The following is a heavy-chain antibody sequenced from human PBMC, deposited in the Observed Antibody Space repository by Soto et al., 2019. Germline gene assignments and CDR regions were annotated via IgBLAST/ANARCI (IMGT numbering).Heavy chain of an antibody. Sequence: ASVKVSCKASGYTFTSYGISWVRQAPGQALEWMGWISAYNGNTNYAQKLQGRVTMTTDTSTSTAYMELRSLRSDDTAVYYCARDLVIVVVPAAMPPYYYYGMDVWGQGTTVTVSS. D-gene: IGHD2-2*03. CDR2: ISAYNGNT. V-gene: IGHV1-18*01. CDR3: ARDLVIVVVPAAMPPYYYYGMDV. J-gene: IGHJ6*02. CDR1: GYTFTSYG.